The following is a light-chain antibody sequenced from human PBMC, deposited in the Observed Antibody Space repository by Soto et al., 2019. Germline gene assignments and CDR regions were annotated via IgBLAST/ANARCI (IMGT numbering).Light chain of an antibody. Sequence: DIVFTQSPGTLSLSPGDRATLSCRASQSVSTSYLAWYQQKPGQAPRLLIYDASNRATGIPARFSGSGSGTDFTLTISSLEPEDFAVYYCQQRSNWPQTFGQGTKVDIK. V-gene: IGKV3-11*01. CDR1: QSVSTSY. CDR2: DAS. CDR3: QQRSNWPQT. J-gene: IGKJ1*01.